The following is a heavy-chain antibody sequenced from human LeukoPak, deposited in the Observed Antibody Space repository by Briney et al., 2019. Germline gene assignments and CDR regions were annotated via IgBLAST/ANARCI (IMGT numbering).Heavy chain of an antibody. CDR2: MSEYGTQT. J-gene: IGHJ4*02. V-gene: IGHV3-7*01. Sequence: GGPLRLSCAASGLSFSDYWANWVRLAPGKGLEWVANMSEYGTQTNYVDSVKGRFTISRDRSKTSVYLQMDSLRVEDTAVYYCTTLSAAAIDYWGRGTLVTVSS. CDR1: GLSFSDYW. D-gene: IGHD6-13*01. CDR3: TTLSAAAIDY.